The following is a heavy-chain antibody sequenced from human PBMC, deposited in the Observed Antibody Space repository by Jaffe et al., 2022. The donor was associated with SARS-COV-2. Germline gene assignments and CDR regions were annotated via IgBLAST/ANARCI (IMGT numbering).Heavy chain of an antibody. CDR1: GFTFSSYW. CDR3: ARVLTDYYGSGSPWGY. D-gene: IGHD3-10*01. Sequence: EVQLVESGGGLVQPGGSLRLSCAASGFTFSSYWMSWVRQAPGKGLEWVANIKQDGSEKYYVDSVKGRFTISRDNAKNSLYLQMNSLRAEDTAVYYCARVLTDYYGSGSPWGYWGQGTLVTVSS. CDR2: IKQDGSEK. J-gene: IGHJ4*02. V-gene: IGHV3-7*01.